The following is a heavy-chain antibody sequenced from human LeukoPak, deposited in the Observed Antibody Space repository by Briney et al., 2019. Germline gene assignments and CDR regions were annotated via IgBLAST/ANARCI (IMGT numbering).Heavy chain of an antibody. CDR3: ASFHYDILTGYYGYYFDY. CDR1: GFTFSSYW. Sequence: GGPLRLSCAASGFTFSSYWMHWVRQAPGKGLVWVSRINTDGSSTSYADSVKGRFTISRDNAKNTLYLQMNSLRAEDTAVYYCASFHYDILTGYYGYYFDYWGQGTLVTVSS. D-gene: IGHD3-9*01. J-gene: IGHJ4*02. CDR2: INTDGSST. V-gene: IGHV3-74*01.